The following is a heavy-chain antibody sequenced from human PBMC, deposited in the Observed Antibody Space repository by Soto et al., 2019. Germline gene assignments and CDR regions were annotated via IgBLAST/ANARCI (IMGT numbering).Heavy chain of an antibody. CDR1: GYTFTSYG. V-gene: IGHV1-18*01. J-gene: IGHJ4*02. CDR3: AREAVSGRTGFDY. CDR2: VNAYNGNT. Sequence: ASVKVSCKASGYTFTSYGISRVRQAPGQGLEWMGWVNAYNGNTNYAQKFQGRVTMTTDTSTSTAYMELRSLRSDDTAVYYCAREAVSGRTGFDYWGQGTLVTVSS. D-gene: IGHD6-19*01.